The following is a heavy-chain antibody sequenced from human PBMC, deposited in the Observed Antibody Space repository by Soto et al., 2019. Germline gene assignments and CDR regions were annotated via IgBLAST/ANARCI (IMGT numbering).Heavy chain of an antibody. CDR3: ALIPASNYFYGMDV. CDR2: IDWDDDK. V-gene: IGHV2-70*01. D-gene: IGHD4-4*01. CDR1: GFSLSTSGMC. J-gene: IGHJ6*02. Sequence: SGPTLVNPTQTLTLTCTFSGFSLSTSGMCVSWIRQPPGKALEWLALIDWDDDKYYSTSLKTRLTISKDTSKNQVVLTMTNMDPVDTATYYCALIPASNYFYGMDVWGQGTTVTISS.